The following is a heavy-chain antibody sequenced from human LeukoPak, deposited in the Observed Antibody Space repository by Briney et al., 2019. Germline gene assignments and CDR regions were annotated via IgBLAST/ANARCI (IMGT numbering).Heavy chain of an antibody. D-gene: IGHD1-7*01. CDR3: ARGRRQELSLDLAVSDY. J-gene: IGHJ4*02. CDR1: GYTFTSYG. Sequence: ASVKVSCKASGYTFTSYGISWVRQAPGQGLEWMGWISAYNGNTNYAQKLQGRVTMTTDTSTSTAYMELRSLRSDDTAVYYCARGRRQELSLDLAVSDYWGQGTLVTVSS. V-gene: IGHV1-18*01. CDR2: ISAYNGNT.